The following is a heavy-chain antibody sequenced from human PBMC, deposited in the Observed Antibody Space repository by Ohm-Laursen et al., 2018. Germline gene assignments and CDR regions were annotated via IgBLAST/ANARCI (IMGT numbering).Heavy chain of an antibody. CDR1: GFTFDDHY. J-gene: IGHJ6*02. Sequence: SLRLSCAASGFTFDDHYMDWVRQAPGKGLELVARSRDKANSYTTAYVASVKGRFSISRDDSENSLYLQMNSLRAEDTAVYYCARTFRDYYYYGMDVWGQGTTVTVSS. CDR3: ARTFRDYYYYGMDV. D-gene: IGHD3-10*01. V-gene: IGHV3-72*01. CDR2: SRDKANSYTT.